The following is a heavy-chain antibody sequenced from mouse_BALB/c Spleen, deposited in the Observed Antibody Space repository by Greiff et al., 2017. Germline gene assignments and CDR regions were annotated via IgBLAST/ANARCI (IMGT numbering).Heavy chain of an antibody. Sequence: VQLQQSGAELVRPGSSVKISCKASGYAFSSYWMNWVKQRPGQGLEWIGQIYPGDGDTNYNGKFKGKATLTADKSSSTAYMQLSSLTSEDSAVYFCARRGGYPWFAYWGQGTLVTVSA. J-gene: IGHJ3*01. CDR2: IYPGDGDT. CDR3: ARRGGYPWFAY. D-gene: IGHD2-2*01. V-gene: IGHV1-80*01. CDR1: GYAFSSYW.